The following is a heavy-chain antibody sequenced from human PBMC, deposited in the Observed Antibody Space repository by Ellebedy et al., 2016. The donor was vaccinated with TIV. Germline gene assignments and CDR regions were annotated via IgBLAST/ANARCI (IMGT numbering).Heavy chain of an antibody. Sequence: LRLSCAVYGGSISSGDYYWNWIRQHPGKGLEWIGYIYDSGITYYNPFLKSRITISVDTSKNQFSLKLSSVTAADTAVYYCARDLLRSGDRRGDAFDIWGQGTMVTVSS. D-gene: IGHD2-15*01. CDR3: ARDLLRSGDRRGDAFDI. J-gene: IGHJ3*02. CDR2: IYDSGIT. V-gene: IGHV4-31*11. CDR1: GGSISSGDYY.